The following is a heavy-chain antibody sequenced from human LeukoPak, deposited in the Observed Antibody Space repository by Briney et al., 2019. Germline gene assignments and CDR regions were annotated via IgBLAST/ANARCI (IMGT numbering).Heavy chain of an antibody. CDR2: MNPNSGNT. Sequence: GASVKVSCKASGYSFTSYDINWVRQATGQGLEWMGWMNPNSGNTGYAQKFQGRVTMTRNTSISTAYMELSSLRSEDTAVYYCARRGPGYDSSGYYYFDYWGQGTLVTVSS. J-gene: IGHJ4*02. CDR1: GYSFTSYD. V-gene: IGHV1-8*02. CDR3: ARRGPGYDSSGYYYFDY. D-gene: IGHD3-22*01.